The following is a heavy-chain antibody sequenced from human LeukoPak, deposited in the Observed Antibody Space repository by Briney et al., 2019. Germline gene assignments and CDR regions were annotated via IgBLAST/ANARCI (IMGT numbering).Heavy chain of an antibody. D-gene: IGHD6-6*01. J-gene: IGHJ3*02. CDR3: ARLSSLDAFDI. CDR1: GFTFNSYS. Sequence: PGGSLRLSCAASGFTFNSYSLNWVRQAPGKGLEWVSSISTHGNYLYYADSVKGRFTISRDNAKNSLYLQMNSLRAEDTAVYYCARLSSLDAFDIWGQGTMVTVSS. V-gene: IGHV3-21*01. CDR2: ISTHGNYL.